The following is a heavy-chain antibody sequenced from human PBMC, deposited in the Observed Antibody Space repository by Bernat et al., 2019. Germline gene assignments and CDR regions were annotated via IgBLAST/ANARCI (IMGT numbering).Heavy chain of an antibody. CDR1: GFTFSSYG. CDR2: IWYDGSNK. Sequence: QVQLVESGGGVVQPGRSLRLSCAASGFTFSSYGMHWVRQAPGKGLEWVAVIWYDGSNKYYADSVKGRFTISRDNSKNTLYLQMNSLRAEDTAVYYCARVSSGYSYGSSFDYWGQGTLVTVSS. D-gene: IGHD5-18*01. J-gene: IGHJ4*02. CDR3: ARVSSGYSYGSSFDY. V-gene: IGHV3-33*01.